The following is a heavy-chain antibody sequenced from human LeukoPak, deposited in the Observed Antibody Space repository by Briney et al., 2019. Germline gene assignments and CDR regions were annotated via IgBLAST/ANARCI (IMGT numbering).Heavy chain of an antibody. CDR3: ARIGYSSSSAAFDI. CDR2: IYYSGST. J-gene: IGHJ3*02. V-gene: IGHV4-59*01. CDR1: GGSISSYY. Sequence: PSETLSLTCTDSGGSISSYYWSWIRQPPGKGLEWIGYIYYSGSTNYNPSLKSRVTISVDTSKNQFSLKLSSVTAADTAVYYCARIGYSSSSAAFDIWGQGTMVTVSS. D-gene: IGHD6-13*01.